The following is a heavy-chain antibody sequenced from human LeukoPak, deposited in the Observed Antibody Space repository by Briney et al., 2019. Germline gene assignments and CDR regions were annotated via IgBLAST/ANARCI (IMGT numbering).Heavy chain of an antibody. Sequence: GGSLRLSCAASGFTFSDYYMGWIRQAPGKGLEWVSYISSSGSTIYYADSVKGRFTISRDNAKNSLYLQMNSLRAEDTAVYYCARDANCSSTSCYTADYYYYYMDVWGKGTTVTVSS. V-gene: IGHV3-11*01. CDR3: ARDANCSSTSCYTADYYYYYMDV. D-gene: IGHD2-2*02. J-gene: IGHJ6*03. CDR1: GFTFSDYY. CDR2: ISSSGSTI.